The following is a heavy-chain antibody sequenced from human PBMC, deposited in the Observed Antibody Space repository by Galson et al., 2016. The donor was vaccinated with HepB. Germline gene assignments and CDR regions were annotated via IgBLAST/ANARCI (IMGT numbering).Heavy chain of an antibody. D-gene: IGHD3-3*01. Sequence: QSGAEVKTSGESLKISCRGSGSTFDSYWIGWVRQMLGKGLEWMGIIYLGDFDSRSSPSSQGHVTISVDKSISTAYRQWSGLTASHTAMYYCARSLTGSYDFWGAIYNYYAMDVWGQGTTVTVS. J-gene: IGHJ6*02. V-gene: IGHV5-51*01. CDR2: IYLGDFDS. CDR3: ARSLTGSYDFWGAIYNYYAMDV. CDR1: GSTFDSYW.